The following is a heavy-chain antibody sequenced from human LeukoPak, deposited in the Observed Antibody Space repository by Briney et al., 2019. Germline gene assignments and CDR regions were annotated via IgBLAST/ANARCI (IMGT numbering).Heavy chain of an antibody. CDR3: ARPGPAGTVTTDAFDI. J-gene: IGHJ3*02. CDR2: IYPGDSDT. D-gene: IGHD4-17*01. V-gene: IGHV5-51*01. Sequence: PGESLKISCKGSGYSFTSYWIGWVRQMPGKGLEWMGIIYPGDSDTRYSPSFQGQVTISADKSISTAYLQWSSLKASDTAMYYCARPGPAGTVTTDAFDIWGQGTMVTVSS. CDR1: GYSFTSYW.